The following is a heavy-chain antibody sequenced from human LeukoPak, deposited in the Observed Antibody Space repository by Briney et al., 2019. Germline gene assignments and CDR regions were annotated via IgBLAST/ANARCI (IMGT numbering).Heavy chain of an antibody. CDR2: INTNTGNP. J-gene: IGHJ4*02. D-gene: IGHD3-10*01. CDR1: GYTFTSYA. Sequence: GASVKVSCKASGYTFTSYAMNWVRQAPGQGLEWMGWINTNTGNPTYAQGFTGRFVFSLDTSVSTAYLQISSLKAEDTAVYYCTILLWFGGLFTFGRQEDFDYWGQGTLVTVSS. V-gene: IGHV7-4-1*02. CDR3: TILLWFGGLFTFGRQEDFDY.